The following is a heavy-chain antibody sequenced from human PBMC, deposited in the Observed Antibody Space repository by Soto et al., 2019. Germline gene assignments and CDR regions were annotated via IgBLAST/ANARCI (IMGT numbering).Heavy chain of an antibody. CDR1: GFTFSSYG. D-gene: IGHD2-15*01. CDR3: AKDGGGDAFDI. CDR2: ISYDGSNK. J-gene: IGHJ3*02. Sequence: QVQLVESGVGVVQPGRSLRLSCAASGFTFSSYGMHWVRQAPGKGLEWVAVISYDGSNKYYADSVKGRFTISRDNSKNTLYLQINSLRAEDTAVYYCAKDGGGDAFDIWGQGTMVTVSS. V-gene: IGHV3-30*18.